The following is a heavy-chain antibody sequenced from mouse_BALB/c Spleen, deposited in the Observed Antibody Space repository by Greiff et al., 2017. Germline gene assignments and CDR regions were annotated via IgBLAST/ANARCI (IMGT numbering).Heavy chain of an antibody. CDR3: ARHPPYGSSYVGAMVY. CDR1: GFTFSSFG. CDR2: ISSGSSTI. V-gene: IGHV5-17*02. J-gene: IGHJ4*01. Sequence: DVHLVESGGGLVQPGGSRKLSCAASGFTFSSFGMHWVRQAPEKGLEWVAYISSGSSTIYYADTVKGRFTISRDNPKNTLYLQMSSLKSEDTAMYYCARHPPYGSSYVGAMVYWGQGTSVTVSS. D-gene: IGHD1-1*01.